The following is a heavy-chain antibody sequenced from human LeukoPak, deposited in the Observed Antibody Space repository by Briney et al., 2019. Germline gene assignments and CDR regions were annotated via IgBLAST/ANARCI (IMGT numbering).Heavy chain of an antibody. CDR2: IISSSSYK. Sequence: PGGSLRLSCAASGFTFSSHTMNWVRQAPGKGLEWVSSIISSSSYKFYADSVKGRFTISRDNAKNTLYLQMNSLRAEDTAVYYCARGGYSYGHDYWGQGTLVTVSS. CDR1: GFTFSSHT. J-gene: IGHJ4*02. V-gene: IGHV3-21*06. CDR3: ARGGYSYGHDY. D-gene: IGHD5-18*01.